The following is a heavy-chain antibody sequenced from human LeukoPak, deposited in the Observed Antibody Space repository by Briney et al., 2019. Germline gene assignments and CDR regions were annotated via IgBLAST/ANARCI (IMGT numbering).Heavy chain of an antibody. CDR2: VYYNGLT. CDR3: TREVSTVTFDY. CDR1: GGSFSGYY. Sequence: KPSETLSLTCAVYGGSFSGYYWSWIRQTPGKGLEWIGYVYYNGLTSYNASLRSRLILSVDTARNQVSLKLTSVTAADTAVYYCTREVSTVTFDYWGQGTLVTVSS. D-gene: IGHD4-17*01. V-gene: IGHV4-59*01. J-gene: IGHJ4*02.